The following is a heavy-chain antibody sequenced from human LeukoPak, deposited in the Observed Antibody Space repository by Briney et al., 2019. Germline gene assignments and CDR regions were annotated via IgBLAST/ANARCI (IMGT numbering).Heavy chain of an antibody. CDR2: IYYSGST. V-gene: IGHV4-31*03. D-gene: IGHD3-10*01. CDR3: ARDGSPPRIQPTTTTYYYGSGSEQAFDI. CDR1: DDSVSSDRYY. Sequence: PSETLSLTCSVSDDSVSSDRYYWSWLRQHPGKGLEWIGYIYYSGSTYYNPSLKSRVTISVDTSKNQFSLKLSSVTAADTAVYYCARDGSPPRIQPTTTTYYYGSGSEQAFDIWGQGTMVTVSS. J-gene: IGHJ3*02.